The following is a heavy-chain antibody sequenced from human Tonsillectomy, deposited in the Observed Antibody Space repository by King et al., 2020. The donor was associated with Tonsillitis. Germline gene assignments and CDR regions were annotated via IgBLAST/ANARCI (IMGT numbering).Heavy chain of an antibody. V-gene: IGHV4-59*08. Sequence: QLQDSGQGMVKPSETLSLTCTVSGGSVSNYYWSGLRQPPGKGLGRIGDIYNSGSTNFNPSLKSRVTVSVDTSKNKFSLNLRSVTAADTAVYYCARHHGSDWPVGYWGQGTLVTVSS. D-gene: IGHD6-19*01. J-gene: IGHJ4*02. CDR2: IYNSGST. CDR1: GGSVSNYY. CDR3: ARHHGSDWPVGY.